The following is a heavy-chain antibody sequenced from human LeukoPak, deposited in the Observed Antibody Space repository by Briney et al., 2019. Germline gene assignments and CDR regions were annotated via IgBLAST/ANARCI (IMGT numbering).Heavy chain of an antibody. D-gene: IGHD2-8*02. CDR3: AREPLVDDY. Sequence: GGSLRLSCAASGFIFSNYGMSWVRQAPGKGLEWVSFISGSSTTKYYVDSVKGRFTISRDNAKNSLYLQMNSLRAEDTAVYYCAREPLVDDYWGQGTLVTVSS. CDR1: GFIFSNYG. J-gene: IGHJ4*02. V-gene: IGHV3-48*01. CDR2: ISGSSTTK.